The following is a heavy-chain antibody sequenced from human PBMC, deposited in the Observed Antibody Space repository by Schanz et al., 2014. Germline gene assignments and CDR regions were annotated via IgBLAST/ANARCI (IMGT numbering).Heavy chain of an antibody. Sequence: QVPLVESGGGVVQPGRSLRLSCAGSGFSFSDYGMHWVRQAPGRGLEWVAVISYHGSERYYADSVKGRFTISRDNSKNTLYLQMNSLRTEDTAVYFCAKSYDTSGYSGFDYWGQGTLVTVSS. V-gene: IGHV3-30*18. J-gene: IGHJ4*02. CDR1: GFSFSDYG. CDR2: ISYHGSER. CDR3: AKSYDTSGYSGFDY. D-gene: IGHD3-22*01.